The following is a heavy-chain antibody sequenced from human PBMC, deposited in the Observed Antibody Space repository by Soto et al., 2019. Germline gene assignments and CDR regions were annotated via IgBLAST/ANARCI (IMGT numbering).Heavy chain of an antibody. V-gene: IGHV3-72*01. Sequence: EVQLVESGGGLVQPGGSLRLSCATSGFTFSAHSMDWVRQAPGKGLEWVGGIKNKADSYTTEYAASVEGRFTISREDSQNSLYLQINSLKTEDTAVYYCARVSLVGPSGGRYFDYWGQGSQVAVSS. CDR1: GFTFSAHS. J-gene: IGHJ4*02. D-gene: IGHD1-26*01. CDR2: IKNKADSYTT. CDR3: ARVSLVGPSGGRYFDY.